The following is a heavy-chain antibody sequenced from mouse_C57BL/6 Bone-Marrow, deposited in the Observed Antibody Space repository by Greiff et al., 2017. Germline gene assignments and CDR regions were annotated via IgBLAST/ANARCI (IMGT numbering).Heavy chain of an antibody. CDR1: GFSLSTFG. V-gene: IGHV2-2*01. Sequence: VQLVESGPGLVQPSQSLSITCTVSGFSLSTFGIHWVRQSPGKGLEWLGVIWSGGITDYNAAFISRLSISRDNSKSQVFFKMSSRHADDTAIYYCARKEDPLGTMDYWGQGTSVTVSS. J-gene: IGHJ4*01. CDR2: IWSGGIT. CDR3: ARKEDPLGTMDY.